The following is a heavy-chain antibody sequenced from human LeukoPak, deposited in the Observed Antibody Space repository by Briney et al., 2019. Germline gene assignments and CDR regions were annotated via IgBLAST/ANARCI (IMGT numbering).Heavy chain of an antibody. J-gene: IGHJ4*02. D-gene: IGHD3-10*01. V-gene: IGHV3-7*01. Sequence: PGGSLRLSCAASGFSFSSYWMSWVRQAPGKGLEWVANIKQDGSEKYYVDSVKGRFTISRDNSKNTLYLQMNSLRAEDTAVYYCAKDRGYYGSGSPPNYWGQGTLVTVSS. CDR1: GFSFSSYW. CDR2: IKQDGSEK. CDR3: AKDRGYYGSGSPPNY.